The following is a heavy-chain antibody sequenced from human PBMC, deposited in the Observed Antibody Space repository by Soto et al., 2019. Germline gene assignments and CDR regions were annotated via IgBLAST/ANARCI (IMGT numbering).Heavy chain of an antibody. D-gene: IGHD1-26*01. CDR2: MQPSTGRT. CDR3: ARGVSAGVDY. V-gene: IGHV1-8*01. CDR1: GYSFTSLD. Sequence: ASVKVSCKASGYSFTSLDINWVRQTAGQGLEWMGWMQPSTGRTGYAQKFRGRVTMTRDTSINTAYMELTTLTSDDTAFYYCARGVSAGVDYWGQGTLVTVSS. J-gene: IGHJ4*02.